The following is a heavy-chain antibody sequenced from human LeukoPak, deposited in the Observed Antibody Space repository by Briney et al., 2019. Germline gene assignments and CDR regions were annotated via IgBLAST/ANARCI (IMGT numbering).Heavy chain of an antibody. D-gene: IGHD3-16*02. V-gene: IGHV5-51*01. CDR2: IYPGDSDT. Sequence: GESLKISCKGSGYSFTSYWIGWVRQMPGKGLEWMGIIYPGDSDTRYSPSFQGQVTISADKSISTAYLQWSSLKASDTAMYCCARHDRNDYVWGSYRDGGDFDYWGQGTLVTVSS. CDR1: GYSFTSYW. J-gene: IGHJ4*02. CDR3: ARHDRNDYVWGSYRDGGDFDY.